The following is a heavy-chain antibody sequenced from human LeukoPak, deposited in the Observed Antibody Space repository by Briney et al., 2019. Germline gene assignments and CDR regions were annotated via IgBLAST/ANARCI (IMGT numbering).Heavy chain of an antibody. Sequence: VQVSCKASGYTFTSYGISWVRQAPGQGLEWMGWISAYNGNTNYAQKLQGRVTMTTDTSTSTAYMELRSLRSDDTAVYYCARDDLGYSYGDESFGYWGQGTLVTVSS. V-gene: IGHV1-18*01. D-gene: IGHD5-18*01. CDR1: GYTFTSYG. J-gene: IGHJ4*02. CDR2: ISAYNGNT. CDR3: ARDDLGYSYGDESFGY.